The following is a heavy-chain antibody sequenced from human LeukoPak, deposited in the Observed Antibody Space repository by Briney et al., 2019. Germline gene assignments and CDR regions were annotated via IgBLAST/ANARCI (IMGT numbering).Heavy chain of an antibody. CDR2: ISWNSGSI. D-gene: IGHD3-10*01. V-gene: IGHV3-9*01. Sequence: QPGRSLRLSCAASGFTFDDYAMHWVRQAPGKGLEWVSGISWNSGSIGYADSVKGRFTISRDNAKNSLYLQMNSLRAEDTALYYCAKDVGGGLDPWGQGTLVTVSS. CDR3: AKDVGGGLDP. CDR1: GFTFDDYA. J-gene: IGHJ5*02.